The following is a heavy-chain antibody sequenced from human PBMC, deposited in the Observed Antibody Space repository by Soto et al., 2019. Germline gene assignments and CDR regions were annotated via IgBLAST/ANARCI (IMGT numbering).Heavy chain of an antibody. Sequence: SETLSLTCTVSGGSISSSSYYWGWIRQPPGKGLEWIGSIYYSGSTYYNPSLKSRVTISVDTSKNQFSLKLSSVTAADTAVYYCASGSNPASVHAPVDYWGQGTLVTVSS. J-gene: IGHJ4*02. CDR1: GGSISSSSYY. V-gene: IGHV4-39*01. CDR2: IYYSGST. D-gene: IGHD6-13*01. CDR3: ASGSNPASVHAPVDY.